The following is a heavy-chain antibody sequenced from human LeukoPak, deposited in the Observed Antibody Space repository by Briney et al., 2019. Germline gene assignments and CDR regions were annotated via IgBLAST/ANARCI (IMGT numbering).Heavy chain of an antibody. Sequence: GGSLRLSCAVSGFVFSTYAINWVRQAPGKGLEWVSLIGASGESTYYADSVKGRFTISRDNSKNTLSLQMNSLRVEDTAMYFCATDIQLSTWGLGTMVTVSS. CDR1: GFVFSTYA. D-gene: IGHD5-24*01. J-gene: IGHJ3*01. V-gene: IGHV3-23*01. CDR3: ATDIQLST. CDR2: IGASGEST.